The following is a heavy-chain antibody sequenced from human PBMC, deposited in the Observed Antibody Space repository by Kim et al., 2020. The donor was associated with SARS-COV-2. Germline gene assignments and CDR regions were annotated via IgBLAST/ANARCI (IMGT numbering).Heavy chain of an antibody. V-gene: IGHV4-31*02. J-gene: IGHJ6*02. Sequence: SLKSRITMSAATSKNQCTLKLNSVTAADTAVYYCARLDFGSGRLDVWGQGTTVTVSS. D-gene: IGHD3-10*01. CDR3: ARLDFGSGRLDV.